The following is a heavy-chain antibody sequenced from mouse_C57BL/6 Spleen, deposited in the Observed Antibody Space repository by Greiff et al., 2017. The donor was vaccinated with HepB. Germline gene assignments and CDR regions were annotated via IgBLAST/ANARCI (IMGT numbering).Heavy chain of an antibody. CDR3: ARLGYSNYWFAY. CDR2: INPNNGGT. D-gene: IGHD2-5*01. CDR1: GYTFTDYY. Sequence: EVKLQQSGPELVKPGASVKISCKASGYTFTDYYMNWVKQSHGKSLEWIGDINPNNGGTSYNQKFKGKATLTVDKSSSTAYMELRSLTSEDSAVYYCARLGYSNYWFAYWGQGTLVTVSA. V-gene: IGHV1-26*01. J-gene: IGHJ3*01.